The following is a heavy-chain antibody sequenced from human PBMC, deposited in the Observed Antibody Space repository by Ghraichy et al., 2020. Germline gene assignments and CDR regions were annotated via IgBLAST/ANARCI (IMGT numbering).Heavy chain of an antibody. J-gene: IGHJ4*02. V-gene: IGHV4-34*01. Sequence: SETLSLTCAVYGGSFSGYYWSWIRQPPGKGLEWIGEINHSGSTNYNPSLKSRVTISVDTSKNQFSLKLSSVTAADTAVYYCARGRVDKPLDYWGQGTLVTVSS. CDR3: ARGRVDKPLDY. CDR1: GGSFSGYY. CDR2: INHSGST. D-gene: IGHD2-15*01.